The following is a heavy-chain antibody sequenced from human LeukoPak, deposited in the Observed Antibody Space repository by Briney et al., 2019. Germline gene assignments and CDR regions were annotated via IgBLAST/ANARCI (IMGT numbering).Heavy chain of an antibody. D-gene: IGHD4-17*01. Sequence: GGSLRLSCAASGSTVNSNFMNWVRQAPGKGLEWVARINTDGSSTSYADFVKGRFTISRDNAKNTLDLQMSSLRAADTAVYYCARDADGDLFDYWGQGTLVTVSS. J-gene: IGHJ4*02. V-gene: IGHV3-74*01. CDR3: ARDADGDLFDY. CDR1: GSTVNSNF. CDR2: INTDGSST.